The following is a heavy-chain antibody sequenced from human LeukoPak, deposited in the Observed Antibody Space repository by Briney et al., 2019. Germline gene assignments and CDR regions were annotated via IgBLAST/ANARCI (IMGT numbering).Heavy chain of an antibody. CDR2: MNPVSGNA. J-gene: IGHJ4*02. CDR1: GYTFAGYD. CDR3: ARAPMGAAALY. V-gene: IGHV1-8*01. D-gene: IGHD1-26*01. Sequence: ASVKVSCKASGYTFAGYDINWVRQATGQGLEWMGWMNPVSGNAGSAQKFQGRVTLTRDTSISTAYMELSSLRSDDTAFYYCARAPMGAAALYWGQGTLVTVSS.